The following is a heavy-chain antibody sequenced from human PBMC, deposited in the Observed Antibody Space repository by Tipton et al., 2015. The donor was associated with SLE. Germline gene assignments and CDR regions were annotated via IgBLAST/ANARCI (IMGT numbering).Heavy chain of an antibody. CDR3: AGINTGGNFYDYYGMDV. D-gene: IGHD2-8*02. CDR2: IDHRGTT. V-gene: IGHV4-34*01. J-gene: IGHJ6*02. Sequence: GLVKPSETLSLTCAVYGGSFSAYYWTWIRQPPRKGLEWIGEIDHRGTTNYSPSLKGRITISVDTSKNQFSLKLSSVTAADTAVYYCAGINTGGNFYDYYGMDVWGQGTTVTVSS. CDR1: GGSFSAYY.